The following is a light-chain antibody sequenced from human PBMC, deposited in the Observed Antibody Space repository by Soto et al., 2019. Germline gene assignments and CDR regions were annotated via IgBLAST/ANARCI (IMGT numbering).Light chain of an antibody. Sequence: DIQMTQSPSSLSASVGDRVTITCRASQTIRSWLAWYQQKAGKAPKLLIYKASALESGVPSRFSGSGSGTEFTLTISSLQPDDFATYYCQQYNSYSITFGQGTRLENK. J-gene: IGKJ5*01. CDR1: QTIRSW. V-gene: IGKV1-5*03. CDR3: QQYNSYSIT. CDR2: KAS.